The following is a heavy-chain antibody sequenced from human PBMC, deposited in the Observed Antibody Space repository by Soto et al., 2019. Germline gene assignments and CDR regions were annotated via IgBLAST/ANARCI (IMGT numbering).Heavy chain of an antibody. CDR1: GFTFTSNS. V-gene: IGHV3-48*02. CDR2: ITSSSSTI. D-gene: IGHD2-21*02. Sequence: LRLSCAASGFTFTSNSMNWVRQAPGKGLEWISYITSSSSTIYYADSVRGRFTISRDNAKNSLYLQMNSLRDDDTAVYYCARGRVGTAYFDYWGQGALVTVSS. CDR3: ARGRVGTAYFDY. J-gene: IGHJ4*02.